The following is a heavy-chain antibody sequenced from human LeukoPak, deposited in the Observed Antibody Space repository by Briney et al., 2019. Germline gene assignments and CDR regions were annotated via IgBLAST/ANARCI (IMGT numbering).Heavy chain of an antibody. J-gene: IGHJ4*02. CDR2: IKQDGSDK. CDR3: ARLTGTTGFDY. CDR1: GFPFSSYW. Sequence: PGGSLRLSCAASGFPFSSYWMSWVRQAPGKGLEWVANIKQDGSDKYYVDSVKGRFTISRDNAKKPLYLQLNSLRADDTAVYYCARLTGTTGFDYWGQGTLVTVSS. V-gene: IGHV3-7*01. D-gene: IGHD1-1*01.